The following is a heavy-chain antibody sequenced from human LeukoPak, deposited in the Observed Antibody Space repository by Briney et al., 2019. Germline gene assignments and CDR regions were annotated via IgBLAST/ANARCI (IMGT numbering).Heavy chain of an antibody. J-gene: IGHJ5*02. D-gene: IGHD1-26*01. Sequence: PSETLSLTCTVSGGSISSSIYYWGWIRQPPGKGLEWIGSIYYSGSTYYNPSLKSRVTISVDTSKNQFSLKLSSVTAADTAVYYCARAWWELLIRRVNWFDPWGQGTLVTVSS. V-gene: IGHV4-39*01. CDR1: GGSISSSIYY. CDR2: IYYSGST. CDR3: ARAWWELLIRRVNWFDP.